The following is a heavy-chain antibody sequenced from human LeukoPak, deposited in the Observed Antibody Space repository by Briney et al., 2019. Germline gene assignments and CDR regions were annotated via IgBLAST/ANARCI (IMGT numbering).Heavy chain of an antibody. Sequence: SETLSLTRAVSGDSFSSHYWTWIRQPPGKGLEWIGYISYIGSTNYNPSLKSRVTISIDTSKNQFSLQLSSVTAADTAVYYCARDLVTVTKGFDIWGQGTMVSVSS. V-gene: IGHV4-59*11. CDR3: ARDLVTVTKGFDI. CDR2: ISYIGST. J-gene: IGHJ3*02. D-gene: IGHD4-17*01. CDR1: GDSFSSHY.